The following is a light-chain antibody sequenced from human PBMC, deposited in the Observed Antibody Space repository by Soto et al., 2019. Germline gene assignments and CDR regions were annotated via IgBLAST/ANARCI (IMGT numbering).Light chain of an antibody. CDR2: AAS. J-gene: IGKJ1*01. Sequence: DIQMTQSPSSLSASVRDRVTITWGASQSIRSYLNWYQQKPGKAPKLLIYAASSLQSGVPSRFSGSGSGTDFTLTVSSLQPEDFATYFCQQSYSTPRTFGQGTKVEVK. V-gene: IGKV1-39*01. CDR1: QSIRSY. CDR3: QQSYSTPRT.